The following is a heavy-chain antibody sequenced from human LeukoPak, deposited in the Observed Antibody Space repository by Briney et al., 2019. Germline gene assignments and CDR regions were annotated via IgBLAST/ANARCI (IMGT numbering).Heavy chain of an antibody. D-gene: IGHD3-3*01. V-gene: IGHV3-15*01. CDR1: GFSFSDAW. J-gene: IGHJ4*02. CDR2: IRSKTDSETT. Sequence: GGSLRLSCVVSGFSFSDAWMSWVRQAPGKGLERIGRIRSKTDSETTEYAAPVKRRFSISRDDSKKTLYLQMNSLKTEDTAVYYCTTGRFPPRYWGQGTLVTVSS. CDR3: TTGRFPPRY.